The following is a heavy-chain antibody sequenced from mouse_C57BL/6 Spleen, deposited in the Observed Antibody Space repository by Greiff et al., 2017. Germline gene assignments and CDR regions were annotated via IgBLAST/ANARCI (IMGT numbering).Heavy chain of an antibody. CDR2: ISSGSSTI. V-gene: IGHV5-17*01. J-gene: IGHJ2*01. CDR1: GFTFSDYG. CDR3: ARLQYYGSSYPYYFDY. D-gene: IGHD1-1*01. Sequence: EVNLVESGGGLVKPGGSLKLSCAASGFTFSDYGMHWVRQAPEKGLEWVAYISSGSSTIYYADTVKGRFTISRDNAKNTLFLQMTSLRSEDTAMYYCARLQYYGSSYPYYFDYWGQGTTLTVSS.